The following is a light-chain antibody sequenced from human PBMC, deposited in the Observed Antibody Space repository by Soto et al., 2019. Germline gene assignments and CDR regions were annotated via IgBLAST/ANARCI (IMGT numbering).Light chain of an antibody. CDR1: QDVTTN. J-gene: IGKJ5*01. Sequence: EITMTQFPGILSASPGEVVTLSFSAAQDVTTNFAWYQQKRGQAPRLLIYDISSRATGVPARFSGSGSGTEFTLSISGLQSEDFAVYFCQQYNNWPFSFGQGTRLEIK. V-gene: IGKV3-15*01. CDR2: DIS. CDR3: QQYNNWPFS.